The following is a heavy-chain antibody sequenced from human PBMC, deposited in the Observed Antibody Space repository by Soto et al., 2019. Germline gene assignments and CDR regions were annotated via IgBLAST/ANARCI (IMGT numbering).Heavy chain of an antibody. V-gene: IGHV3-53*01. Sequence: GSLRLSCEVSGFTVTTNYMSWVRQAPGKGLEWVSVVYTDGTIYYADSVKGRFTISRDISKNTVYLQMNSLRVEDTALYYYRCDYWGQGTLVTVSS. CDR1: GFTVTTNY. CDR3: RCDY. CDR2: VYTDGTI. J-gene: IGHJ4*02.